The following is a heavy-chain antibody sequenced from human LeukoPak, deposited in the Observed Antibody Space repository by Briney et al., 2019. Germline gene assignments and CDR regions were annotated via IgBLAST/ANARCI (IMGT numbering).Heavy chain of an antibody. CDR2: IKQDGSEK. V-gene: IGHV3-7*01. CDR1: RFTFSSYW. CDR3: ARGIITMIVADYFDY. Sequence: TGGSLRLSCAASRFTFSSYWMSWVRQAPGKGLEWVANIKQDGSEKYYVDSVKGRFTISRDNAKNSLYLQMNSLRAEDTAVYYCARGIITMIVADYFDYWGQGTLVTVSS. J-gene: IGHJ4*02. D-gene: IGHD3-22*01.